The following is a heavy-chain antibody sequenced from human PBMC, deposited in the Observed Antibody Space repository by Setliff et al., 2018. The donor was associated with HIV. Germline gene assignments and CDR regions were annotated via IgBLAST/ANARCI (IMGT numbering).Heavy chain of an antibody. CDR2: INHSGST. D-gene: IGHD3-10*01. CDR1: GGSFSGYY. CDR3: ARGPRYGSGNYYYYYYYMDV. J-gene: IGHJ6*03. Sequence: SETLSLTCAVYGGSFSGYYWFWIRQPPGKGLGWIGEINHSGSTNYNPSLKSRVTISVDTSKNQFSLKLSSVTAADTAVYYCARGPRYGSGNYYYYYYYMDVWG. V-gene: IGHV4-34*01.